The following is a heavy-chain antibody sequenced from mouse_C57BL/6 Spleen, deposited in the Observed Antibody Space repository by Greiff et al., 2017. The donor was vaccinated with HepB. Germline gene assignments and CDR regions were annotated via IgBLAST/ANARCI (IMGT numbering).Heavy chain of an antibody. J-gene: IGHJ1*03. Sequence: EVKLMESGGGLVQSGRSLRLSCATSGFTFSDFYMEWVRQAPGKGLEWIAASRNKANDYKTEYSASVKGRFIVSRDTSQSILYLQMNALRAEDTAIYYCARAFYYGYPYFDVWGTGTTVTVSS. CDR2: SRNKANDYKT. D-gene: IGHD2-2*01. CDR3: ARAFYYGYPYFDV. CDR1: GFTFSDFY. V-gene: IGHV7-1*01.